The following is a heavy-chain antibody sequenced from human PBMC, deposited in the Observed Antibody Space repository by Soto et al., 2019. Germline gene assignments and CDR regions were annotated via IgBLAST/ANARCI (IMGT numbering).Heavy chain of an antibody. CDR3: ARDPQPLVYCSSTSCYLDWFDP. Sequence: ASVKVSCKASGYTFTSYAMHWVRQAPGQRLEWMGWINAGNGNTKYSQKFQGRVTITRDTSASTAYMEVSSLRSEDTAVYYCARDPQPLVYCSSTSCYLDWFDPWGQGTLVTVS. V-gene: IGHV1-3*01. CDR2: INAGNGNT. J-gene: IGHJ5*02. D-gene: IGHD2-2*01. CDR1: GYTFTSYA.